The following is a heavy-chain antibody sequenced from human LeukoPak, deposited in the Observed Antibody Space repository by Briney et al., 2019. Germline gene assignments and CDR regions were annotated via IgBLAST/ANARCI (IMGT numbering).Heavy chain of an antibody. CDR3: ARVQPRYSYGLSYFDY. CDR1: GGTFSSYA. D-gene: IGHD5-18*01. Sequence: ASVKVSCKASGGTFSSYAISWVRQAPGQGLEWMGGIIPIFGTANYAQKFQGRVTITADESMSTAYMELSSLRSEDTAVYYCARVQPRYSYGLSYFDYWGQGTLVTVSS. CDR2: IIPIFGTA. V-gene: IGHV1-69*13. J-gene: IGHJ4*02.